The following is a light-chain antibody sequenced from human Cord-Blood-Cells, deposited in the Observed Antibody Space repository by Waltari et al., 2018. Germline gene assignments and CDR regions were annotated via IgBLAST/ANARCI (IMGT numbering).Light chain of an antibody. CDR3: SSYAGSNNLYV. CDR1: SSDVGGYNY. CDR2: EVS. Sequence: QSALTQPPSASGSPGQSVTIPCTGTSSDVGGYNYVSWYQQHPGKAPKLMIYEVSKRPSGVPDSFSGSKTVNTAPLTVSGLQAEDEADYYCSSYAGSNNLYVFGTGTKVTVL. J-gene: IGLJ1*01. V-gene: IGLV2-8*01.